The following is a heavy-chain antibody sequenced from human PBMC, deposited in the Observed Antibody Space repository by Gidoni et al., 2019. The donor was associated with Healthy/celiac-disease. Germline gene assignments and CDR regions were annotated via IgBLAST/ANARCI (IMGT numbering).Heavy chain of an antibody. V-gene: IGHV5-10-1*03. CDR2: MDPSDSYT. CDR3: ARLMEYDSSGYYYPDY. D-gene: IGHD3-22*01. J-gene: IGHJ4*02. Sequence: DVQLVKSGTEVQKPGESLRISCTDSGYSFTSTWSTWVRQMPGKGLEWMGRMDPSDSYTSYSPSFQGHVTISANKSISTAYLQWSSLKASDTAMDYCARLMEYDSSGYYYPDYWGQGTLVTVSS. CDR1: GYSFTSTW.